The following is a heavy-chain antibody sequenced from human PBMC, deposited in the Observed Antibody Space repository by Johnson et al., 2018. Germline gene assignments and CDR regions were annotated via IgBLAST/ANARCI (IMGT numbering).Heavy chain of an antibody. D-gene: IGHD3-3*01. Sequence: VQLVESGGGVVRPGGSLRLSCEGSGFVFDDYGMSWVRQAPGKGLEWVAGINWNGGNTRYADSVKGRFTISRDNAKNSLYLQVSSLRAEDTAFYYCARDRVIFGVVIYGMDVWGPGTTVTVSS. CDR2: INWNGGNT. CDR1: GFVFDDYG. V-gene: IGHV3-20*04. J-gene: IGHJ6*02. CDR3: ARDRVIFGVVIYGMDV.